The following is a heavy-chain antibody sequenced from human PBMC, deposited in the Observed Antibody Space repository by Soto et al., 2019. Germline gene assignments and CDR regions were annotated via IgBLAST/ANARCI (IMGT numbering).Heavy chain of an antibody. CDR3: SRGLRRLRLGELSSIHP. D-gene: IGHD3-16*02. Sequence: PSETLSLTCAVYGGSFSGYDWSWIRQPPGKGQEGIGEINRSGSTNYNPSLKSRVTISVDTYKNPFSLKLSSVTAAATAVYSCSRGLRRLRLGELSSIHPWGQGTLVTVSS. CDR2: INRSGST. CDR1: GGSFSGYD. V-gene: IGHV4-34*01. J-gene: IGHJ5*02.